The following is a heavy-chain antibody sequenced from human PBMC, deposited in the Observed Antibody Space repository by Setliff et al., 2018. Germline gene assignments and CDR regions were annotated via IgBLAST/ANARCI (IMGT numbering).Heavy chain of an antibody. CDR3: ARENGYCSGGACYFMFDY. CDR1: GDSLSGYY. D-gene: IGHD2-15*01. Sequence: ASETLSLTCAVYGDSLSGYYWSWVRQSPKKGLEWIGEIMPGRDTLYSPSLESRLTITIDTSKSQFSLKLSSVTAADTAVYYCARENGYCSGGACYFMFDYWGQGTLVT. V-gene: IGHV4-34*12. J-gene: IGHJ4*02. CDR2: IMPGRDT.